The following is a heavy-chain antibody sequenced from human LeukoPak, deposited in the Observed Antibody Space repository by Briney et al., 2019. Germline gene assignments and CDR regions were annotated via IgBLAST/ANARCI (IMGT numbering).Heavy chain of an antibody. Sequence: GESLKISCKGSGYSFTSYWIGWVRQMPGKGLEWMGIIYPGDSDTRYSPSFRGQVTISADKSISTAYLQWSSLKASDTAMYYRARLHYYDSSGSLFDYWGQGTLVTVSS. CDR2: IYPGDSDT. D-gene: IGHD3-22*01. CDR3: ARLHYYDSSGSLFDY. V-gene: IGHV5-51*01. CDR1: GYSFTSYW. J-gene: IGHJ4*02.